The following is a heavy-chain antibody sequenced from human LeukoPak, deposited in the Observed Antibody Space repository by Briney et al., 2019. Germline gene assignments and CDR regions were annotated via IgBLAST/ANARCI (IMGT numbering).Heavy chain of an antibody. V-gene: IGHV4-30-4*01. J-gene: IGHJ4*02. CDR2: IYYSGST. CDR3: ARDSNYYDSSGYYDY. CDR1: GGSISSGDYY. Sequence: SETLSLTCTVSGGSISSGDYYWSWIRQPPGKGLEWIGYIYYSGSTYYNPSLKSRVTISVDTSKNQFSLKLSSVTAADTAVYYCARDSNYYDSSGYYDYWGQGTLVTVSS. D-gene: IGHD3-22*01.